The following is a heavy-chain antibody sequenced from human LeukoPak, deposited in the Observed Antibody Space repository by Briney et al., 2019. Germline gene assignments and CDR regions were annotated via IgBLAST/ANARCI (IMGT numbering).Heavy chain of an antibody. CDR2: INPSGGST. D-gene: IGHD3-22*01. J-gene: IGHJ4*02. CDR3: ARDSGNYYDSSGYYGGGDY. Sequence: ASVKVSCKASGYTFTSYDINWVRQAPGQGLEWMGIINPSGGSTSYAQKFQGRVTMTRDMSTSTVYMELSSLRSEDTAVYYCARDSGNYYDSSGYYGGGDYWGQGTLVTVSS. V-gene: IGHV1-46*01. CDR1: GYTFTSYD.